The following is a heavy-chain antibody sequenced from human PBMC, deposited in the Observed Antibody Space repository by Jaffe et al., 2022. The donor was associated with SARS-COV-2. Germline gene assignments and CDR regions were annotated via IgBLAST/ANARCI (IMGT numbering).Heavy chain of an antibody. CDR2: INPSGGST. J-gene: IGHJ4*02. Sequence: QVQLVQSGAEVKKPGASVKVSCKASGYTFTSYYMHWVRQAPGQGLEWMGIINPSGGSTSYAQKFQGRVTMTRDTSTSTVYMELSSLRSEDTAVYYCARDPGGGYNSDAQFFDYWGQGTLVTVSS. D-gene: IGHD5-12*01. CDR1: GYTFTSYY. CDR3: ARDPGGGYNSDAQFFDY. V-gene: IGHV1-46*01.